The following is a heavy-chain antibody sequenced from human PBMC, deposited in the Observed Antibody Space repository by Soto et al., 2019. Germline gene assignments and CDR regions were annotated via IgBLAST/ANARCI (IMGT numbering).Heavy chain of an antibody. CDR2: ISGSGGST. V-gene: IGHV3-23*01. CDR3: FLRFLEWLDGMDV. CDR1: GFTFSSYA. D-gene: IGHD3-3*01. J-gene: IGHJ6*02. Sequence: GGSLRLSCAASGFTFSSYAMSWVRQAPGKGLEWVSAISGSGGSTYYADSVKGRFTISRDNSKNTLYLQMNSLRAEDTAVYYCFLRFLEWLDGMDVWGQGTTVTVSS.